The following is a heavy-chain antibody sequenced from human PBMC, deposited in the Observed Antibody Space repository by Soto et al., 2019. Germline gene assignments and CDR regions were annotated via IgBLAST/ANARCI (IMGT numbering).Heavy chain of an antibody. CDR3: AHRPQVPDDSSGSSDYCDY. J-gene: IGHJ4*02. V-gene: IGHV2-5*02. D-gene: IGHD3-22*01. Sequence: QITLKESGPTLVKPTQTLTLTCTFSGFSLSTSGVGVGWIRQPPGKALEWLALMYWDDDKRYSPSLKSRLTITKDTSKNQVVLTITNMDHGDTATYYCAHRPQVPDDSSGSSDYCDYWGQGTLVTVSS. CDR1: GFSLSTSGVG. CDR2: MYWDDDK.